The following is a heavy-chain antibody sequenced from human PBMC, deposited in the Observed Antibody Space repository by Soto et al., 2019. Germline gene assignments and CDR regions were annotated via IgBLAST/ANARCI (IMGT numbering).Heavy chain of an antibody. J-gene: IGHJ3*02. CDR1: GYTFTDYS. CDR3: AGQARGGGYAFDT. D-gene: IGHD3-16*01. Sequence: QVQLVQSGAEAKKPGASVKVSCKVSGYTFTDYSIHWVRQPPGQGLEWMGWINPNTGGTNSPQDFPGWGTLTRDTSITTAYMELRRMSHADPAVYYFAGQARGGGYAFDTWGQGTIITVS. V-gene: IGHV1-2*04. CDR2: INPNTGGT.